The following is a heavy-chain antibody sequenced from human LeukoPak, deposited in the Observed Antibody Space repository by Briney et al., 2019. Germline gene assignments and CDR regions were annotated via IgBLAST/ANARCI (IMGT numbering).Heavy chain of an antibody. CDR2: ISSSGSTI. D-gene: IGHD5-12*01. CDR1: GFTFSDYY. J-gene: IGHJ6*03. Sequence: GGSLRLSCAASGFTFSDYYMSWIRQAPGKGLEWASYISSSGSTIYYADSVRGRFTISRDNAKNSLYLQMNSLRAEDTAVYYCARTPISGYDYYYYYMDVWGKGTTVTVSS. CDR3: ARTPISGYDYYYYYMDV. V-gene: IGHV3-11*01.